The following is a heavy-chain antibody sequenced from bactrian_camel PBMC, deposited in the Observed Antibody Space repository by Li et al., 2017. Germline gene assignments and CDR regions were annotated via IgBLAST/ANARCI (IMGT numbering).Heavy chain of an antibody. J-gene: IGHJ4*01. Sequence: HVQLVESGGDSVQAGGSLRLSCAASGLTFSSDCMGWFRQAPGKEREGVAAIWTGGGTTYYADSVKGRFTISQDNAKNTLYLQMNNLKPEDTGVYYCAADSPTARADVRTLYAMYLGQGTQVTVS. D-gene: IGHD3*01. V-gene: IGHV3S1*01. CDR3: AADSPTARADVRTLYAMY. CDR2: IWTGGGTT. CDR1: GLTFSSDC.